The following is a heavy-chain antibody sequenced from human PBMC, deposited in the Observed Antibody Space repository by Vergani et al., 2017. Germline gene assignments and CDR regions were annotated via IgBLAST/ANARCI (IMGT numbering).Heavy chain of an antibody. D-gene: IGHD3-3*01. J-gene: IGHJ5*02. CDR1: GGSISSGGYY. V-gene: IGHV4-31*03. CDR2: IYYSGST. CDR3: ASHHYDFWSGYYRKNWDDP. Sequence: QVQLQESGPGLVKPSQTLSLTCTVSGGSISSGGYYWSWIRQHPGKGLEWIGYIYYSGSTYYNPSLKSRVTISVDTSKNQFSLKLSSVTAADTAVYYCASHHYDFWSGYYRKNWDDPWGQGTLVTVSS.